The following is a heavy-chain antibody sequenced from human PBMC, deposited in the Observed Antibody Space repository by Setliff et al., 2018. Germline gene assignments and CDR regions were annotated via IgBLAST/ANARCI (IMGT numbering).Heavy chain of an antibody. D-gene: IGHD3-22*01. CDR2: TIPMFGST. J-gene: IGHJ4*02. Sequence: ASVKVSCKASGDTFRSYGISWVRQAPGQGLEWMGGTIPMFGSTTYAQKFQGRVTIITDESTTTAYMELSSLGSEDTAVYYCVRGQGPRTVVAIPFDHWGQGALVTVSS. V-gene: IGHV1-69*05. CDR3: VRGQGPRTVVAIPFDH. CDR1: GDTFRSYG.